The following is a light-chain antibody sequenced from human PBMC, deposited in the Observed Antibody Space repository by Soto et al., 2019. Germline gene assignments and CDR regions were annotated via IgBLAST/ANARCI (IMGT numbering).Light chain of an antibody. J-gene: IGKJ5*01. CDR2: GAS. V-gene: IGKV3D-20*02. CDR3: QQRNVWPPVT. CDR1: QTVSSNY. Sequence: EIILPQSPDTLSLSPGERATLSCRASQTVSSNYLASCQQRPGQAPSLXXYGASTRADGIPDRFSGSGSGTDLTLTISSLEPEDSAVYYCQQRNVWPPVTFGQGTRLEIK.